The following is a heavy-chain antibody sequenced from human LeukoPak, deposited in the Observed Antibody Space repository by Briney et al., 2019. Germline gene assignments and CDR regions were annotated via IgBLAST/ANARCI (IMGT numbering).Heavy chain of an antibody. Sequence: ASVKVSCKASGYTFTGYYIHWVRQAPGQGLEWMGWISPNSGGTKYAQNFQGRVTMTRDTSISTAYMELNRLRSDDTAVYYCARGGCSTISCPFDPWGQGTLVTVSS. CDR2: ISPNSGGT. CDR1: GYTFTGYY. D-gene: IGHD2-2*01. CDR3: ARGGCSTISCPFDP. J-gene: IGHJ5*02. V-gene: IGHV1-2*02.